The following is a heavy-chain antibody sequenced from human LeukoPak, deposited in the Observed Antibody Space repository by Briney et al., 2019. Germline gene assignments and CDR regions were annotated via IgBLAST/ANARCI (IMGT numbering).Heavy chain of an antibody. J-gene: IGHJ2*01. CDR1: SGSFSGNY. CDR2: INHSGST. D-gene: IGHD3-10*01. V-gene: IGHV4-34*01. CDR3: ARRLITMVRGVKYWYFDL. Sequence: PSETLSLTCAVYSGSFSGNYWNWIRQPPGKGLEWIGEINHSGSTNYNPSLKSRVTISVDTSKNQFSLKLSSVTAADTAVYYRARRLITMVRGVKYWYFDLWGRGTLVTVSS.